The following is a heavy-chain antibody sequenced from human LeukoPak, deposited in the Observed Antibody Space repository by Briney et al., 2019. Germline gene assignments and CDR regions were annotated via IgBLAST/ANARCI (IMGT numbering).Heavy chain of an antibody. V-gene: IGHV1-8*03. Sequence: ASVKVSCKASGYTFTNYDINWVRQATGQGLEWMGWMNPNSGNTGYAQKFQGRVTITRDTSINTAYMELSSLRSEDSAVYYCARGPAYNNYGASYYYYMDVWGKGTTVTVSS. CDR3: ARGPAYNNYGASYYYYMDV. CDR2: MNPNSGNT. CDR1: GYTFTNYD. D-gene: IGHD4-11*01. J-gene: IGHJ6*03.